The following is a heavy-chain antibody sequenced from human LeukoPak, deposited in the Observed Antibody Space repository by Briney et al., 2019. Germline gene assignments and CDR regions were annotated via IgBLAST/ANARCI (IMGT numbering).Heavy chain of an antibody. V-gene: IGHV4-61*02. J-gene: IGHJ4*02. CDR2: IYSSGST. Sequence: PSQTLSLTCTVSGGSIRSGDFYWSWFRQPAGRGLEWIGRIYSSGSTNYNPSLKSRVTMSVDTSKNQFSLKLSSVTAADTAVYYCARDSYSYGQYFDYWGQGTLVTVSS. CDR1: GGSIRSGDFY. CDR3: ARDSYSYGQYFDY. D-gene: IGHD5-18*01.